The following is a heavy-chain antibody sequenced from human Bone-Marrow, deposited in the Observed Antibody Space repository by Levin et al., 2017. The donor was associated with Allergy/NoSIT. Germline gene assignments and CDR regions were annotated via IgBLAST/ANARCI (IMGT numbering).Heavy chain of an antibody. D-gene: IGHD2-15*01. CDR3: ARRYCSGGSCYSGMDWFDP. Sequence: GGSLRLSCAASGFTFSSYSMNWVRQAPGKGLEWVSSISSSSSYIYYADSVKGRFTISRDNAKNSLYLQMNSLRAEDTAVYYCARRYCSGGSCYSGMDWFDPWGQGTLVTVSS. CDR1: GFTFSSYS. V-gene: IGHV3-21*01. CDR2: ISSSSSYI. J-gene: IGHJ5*02.